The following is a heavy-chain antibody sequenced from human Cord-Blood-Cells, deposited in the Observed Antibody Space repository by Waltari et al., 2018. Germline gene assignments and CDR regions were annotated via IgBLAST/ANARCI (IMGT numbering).Heavy chain of an antibody. D-gene: IGHD6-13*01. CDR2: IYHSGST. V-gene: IGHV4-4*02. J-gene: IGHJ5*02. CDR3: ARDREIGAAEGMGWFDP. CDR1: GGSISSSNW. Sequence: QVQLQESGPGLVKPSGTLSLTCAVPGGSISSSNWWSWVRQPPGKGLEWIGEIYHSGSTNYNPSLKSRVTISVDKSKNQFSLKLSSVTAADTAVYYCARDREIGAAEGMGWFDPWGQGTLVTVSS.